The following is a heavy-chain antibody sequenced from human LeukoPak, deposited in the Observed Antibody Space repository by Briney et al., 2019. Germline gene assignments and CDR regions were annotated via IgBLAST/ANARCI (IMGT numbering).Heavy chain of an antibody. V-gene: IGHV1-69*06. Sequence: SVKVSCKASGGTFSSYVISWVRQAPGQGLEWMGGIIPIFGTANYAQKFQGRVTVIADKSTSTAYMELSSLSSEDTAVYYCARSRSCNGGSCYSDPYYYGMDVWGKGTTVTVSS. CDR1: GGTFSSYV. CDR3: ARSRSCNGGSCYSDPYYYGMDV. D-gene: IGHD2-15*01. J-gene: IGHJ6*04. CDR2: IIPIFGTA.